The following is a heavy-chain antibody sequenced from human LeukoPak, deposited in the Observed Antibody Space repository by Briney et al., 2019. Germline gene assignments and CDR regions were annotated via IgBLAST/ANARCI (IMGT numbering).Heavy chain of an antibody. CDR3: ARDHRESYHSYWYFDL. J-gene: IGHJ2*01. Sequence: SETLSLTCTVSGGSISSSSYYWGWLRQPPGKGLEWIGSIYYSGSTYYNPSLKSRVTISVDTSKNQFSLKLSSVTAADTAVYYCARDHRESYHSYWYFDLWGRGTLVTVSS. V-gene: IGHV4-39*07. D-gene: IGHD1-26*01. CDR1: GGSISSSSYY. CDR2: IYYSGST.